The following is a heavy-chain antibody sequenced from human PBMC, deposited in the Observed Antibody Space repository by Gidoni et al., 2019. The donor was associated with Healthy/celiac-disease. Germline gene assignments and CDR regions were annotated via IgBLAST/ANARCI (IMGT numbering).Heavy chain of an antibody. CDR1: GFTFSSHA. Sequence: EVQLLESGGGLVQPGGSLRLSCAASGFTFSSHAMSWVRQAPGKGLGWVSAISGSGGSTYYADSVKGRFTISRDNSKNTLYLQMNSLRAEDTAVYYCAKEAPWYDFWSGSREGYFDYWGQGTLVTVSS. CDR2: ISGSGGST. CDR3: AKEAPWYDFWSGSREGYFDY. J-gene: IGHJ4*02. D-gene: IGHD3-3*01. V-gene: IGHV3-23*01.